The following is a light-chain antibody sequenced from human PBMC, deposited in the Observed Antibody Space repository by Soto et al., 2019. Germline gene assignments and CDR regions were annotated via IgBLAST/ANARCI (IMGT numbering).Light chain of an antibody. CDR2: DTS. Sequence: DIQMTQSPSSLSASVGDRVTITCRASQSISSYLSWHQQKPGKAPKLLIYDTSNLQSGVPSRFSGSGSGTDFTLTISSLQSEDFATYYCQQNSITPLTFGGGTKVE. J-gene: IGKJ4*01. CDR3: QQNSITPLT. V-gene: IGKV1-39*01. CDR1: QSISSY.